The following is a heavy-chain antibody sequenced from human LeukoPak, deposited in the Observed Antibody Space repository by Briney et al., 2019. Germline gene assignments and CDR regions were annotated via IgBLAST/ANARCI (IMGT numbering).Heavy chain of an antibody. V-gene: IGHV4-4*07. Sequence: SETLSLTCTVSGGSISSYYWSWIRQPAGKGLEWIGRIYTSGSTNYNPSLKSRVTMSVDPSKNQFSLKLSSVTAADTAVYYCARETYYDFWSGYYYYYYYMDVWAKGPRSPSP. J-gene: IGHJ6*03. D-gene: IGHD3-3*01. CDR3: ARETYYDFWSGYYYYYYYMDV. CDR1: GGSISSYY. CDR2: IYTSGST.